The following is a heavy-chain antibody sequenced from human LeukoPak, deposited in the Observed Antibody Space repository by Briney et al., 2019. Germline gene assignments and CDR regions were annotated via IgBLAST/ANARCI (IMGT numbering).Heavy chain of an antibody. CDR1: GFTFSSYW. J-gene: IGHJ6*02. CDR3: ARVIYGSGSYSYYYYYYGMDV. Sequence: GGSLRLSCAASGFTFSSYWMHWVRQAPGKGLVWVSRINSDGSSTSYADSVKGRFTISGDNAKNTLYLQMNSLRAEDTAVYYCARVIYGSGSYSYYYYYYGMDVWGQGTTVTVSS. CDR2: INSDGSST. V-gene: IGHV3-74*01. D-gene: IGHD3-10*01.